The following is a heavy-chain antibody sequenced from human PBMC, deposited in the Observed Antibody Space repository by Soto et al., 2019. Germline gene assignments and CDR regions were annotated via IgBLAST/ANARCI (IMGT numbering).Heavy chain of an antibody. CDR2: IDNSGST. V-gene: IGHV4-4*07. Sequence: SETLSLTCTVSGGSISNYFCNWIRQPAGKGLEWIGRIDNSGSTNYNPSLKSRITMSADTSRNQFSLKLNSVTAADTAVSYCARGGQDFWSGPFDYWGPGALVTVSS. D-gene: IGHD3-3*01. CDR1: GGSISNYF. CDR3: ARGGQDFWSGPFDY. J-gene: IGHJ4*02.